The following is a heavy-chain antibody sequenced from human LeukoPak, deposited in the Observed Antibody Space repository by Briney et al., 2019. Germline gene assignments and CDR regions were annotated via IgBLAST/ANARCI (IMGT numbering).Heavy chain of an antibody. J-gene: IGHJ4*02. CDR1: GYIFTTYW. Sequence: GESLKISCKGSGYIFTTYWIGWVRQMPGKGLEWMGIIYPGDSDPRYSPSFQGQVTISADKSISTAHLQWSSLKASDSAMYYCVRHGLGSSWFGFDYWGQGTLVTVSS. D-gene: IGHD6-13*01. V-gene: IGHV5-51*01. CDR2: IYPGDSDP. CDR3: VRHGLGSSWFGFDY.